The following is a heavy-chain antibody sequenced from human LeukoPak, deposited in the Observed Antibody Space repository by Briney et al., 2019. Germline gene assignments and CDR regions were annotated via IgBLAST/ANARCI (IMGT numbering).Heavy chain of an antibody. J-gene: IGHJ4*02. V-gene: IGHV3-43*02. CDR2: ISGDGDGT. D-gene: IGHD3-3*01. CDR1: GFTFGHYA. CDR3: AKEARFWSGIWHFDH. Sequence: GGSLRLSCAASGFTFGHYAMHWVRQAPGKGLEWVSLISGDGDGTYYADSVKGRFTISRDNSKNTLYLQMTGLRAEDTAVYYCAKEARFWSGIWHFDHWGQGTLVTVSS.